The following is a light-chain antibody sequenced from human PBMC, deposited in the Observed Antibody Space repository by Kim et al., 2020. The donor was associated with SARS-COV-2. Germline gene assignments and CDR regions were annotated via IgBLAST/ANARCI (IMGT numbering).Light chain of an antibody. CDR3: AAWDDSLNGWV. Sequence: GQSVTISCSGSSSNIGSNTVNWYQQLPGTAPTLLIYSTYQRPSGVPDRFSGSKSGTSASLAISGLQSEDEADYYCAAWDDSLNGWVFGGGTQLTVL. J-gene: IGLJ3*02. V-gene: IGLV1-44*01. CDR1: SSNIGSNT. CDR2: STY.